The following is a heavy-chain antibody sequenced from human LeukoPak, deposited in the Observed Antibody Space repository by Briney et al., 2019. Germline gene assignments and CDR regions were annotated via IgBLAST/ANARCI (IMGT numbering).Heavy chain of an antibody. V-gene: IGHV3-23*01. D-gene: IGHD3-22*01. CDR2: ISGNGGTT. CDR3: AKGGRWDYYDSSH. Sequence: PGGSLRLSCAASGHTFSSYAMTWVRQAPGKGLEWVSGISGNGGTTYYADSVKGRFTISRDNSKNTLYLQMDSLRIEDTAVYYCAKGGRWDYYDSSHWGQGTMVTVSS. J-gene: IGHJ3*01. CDR1: GHTFSSYA.